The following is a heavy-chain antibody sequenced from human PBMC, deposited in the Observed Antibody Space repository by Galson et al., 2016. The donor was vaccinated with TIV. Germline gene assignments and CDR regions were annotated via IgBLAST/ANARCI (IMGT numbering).Heavy chain of an antibody. Sequence: SLRLSCAASGFTFGSYWLSWVRQAPGKGLEWVANIKQDGSEKHYVDSVKGRFTISRDNAKNSLYLQMNSLRAEDTAVYYCARNNWNYEGAFDIWGQGTMVTVSS. CDR2: IKQDGSEK. CDR1: GFTFGSYW. CDR3: ARNNWNYEGAFDI. D-gene: IGHD1-7*01. J-gene: IGHJ3*02. V-gene: IGHV3-7*01.